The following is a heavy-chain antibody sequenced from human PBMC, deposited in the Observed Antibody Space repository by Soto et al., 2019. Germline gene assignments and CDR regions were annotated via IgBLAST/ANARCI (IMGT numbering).Heavy chain of an antibody. Sequence: GSLRLSCAASGFTFSCYSMNWVRQAPGKGLEWVSSISSSSSYIYYADSVKGRFTISRDNAKNSLYLQMNSLRAEDTAVYYCARVQCSGGSCYAPGAFDIWGQGTMVTVSS. D-gene: IGHD2-15*01. CDR2: ISSSSSYI. CDR3: ARVQCSGGSCYAPGAFDI. CDR1: GFTFSCYS. J-gene: IGHJ3*02. V-gene: IGHV3-21*01.